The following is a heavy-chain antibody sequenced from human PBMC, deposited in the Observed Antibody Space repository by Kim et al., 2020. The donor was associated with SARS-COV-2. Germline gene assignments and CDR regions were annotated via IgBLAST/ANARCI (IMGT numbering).Heavy chain of an antibody. CDR1: GFTFGDYA. D-gene: IGHD5-18*01. V-gene: IGHV3-49*04. CDR3: TSSRRGYSYGDDY. CDR2: IRSKAYGGTT. J-gene: IGHJ4*02. Sequence: GGSLRLSCTASGFTFGDYAMSWVRQAPGKGLEWVGFIRSKAYGGTTEYAASVKGRFTISRDDSKSIAYLQMNSLKTEDTAVYYCTSSRRGYSYGDDYWGQGTLVTVSS.